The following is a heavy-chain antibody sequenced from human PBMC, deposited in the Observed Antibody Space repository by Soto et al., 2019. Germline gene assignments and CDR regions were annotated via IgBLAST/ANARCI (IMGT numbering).Heavy chain of an antibody. J-gene: IGHJ6*02. CDR1: GGSISSYY. Sequence: QVQLQESGPGLVKPSETLSLTCTVSGGSISSYYWSWIRQPAGKGLEWIGRIYTSGSTNYNPSLKSRVTMSVDTSKNQFSLKLRSVTAADTAVYYCARAARPTATYYYYGMDVWGQGTTVTVSS. CDR3: ARAARPTATYYYYGMDV. V-gene: IGHV4-4*07. D-gene: IGHD6-6*01. CDR2: IYTSGST.